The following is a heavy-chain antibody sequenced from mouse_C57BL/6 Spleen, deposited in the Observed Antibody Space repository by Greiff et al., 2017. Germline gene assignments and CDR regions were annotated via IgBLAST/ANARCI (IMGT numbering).Heavy chain of an antibody. J-gene: IGHJ4*01. CDR1: GYTFTDYN. V-gene: IGHV1-22*01. D-gene: IGHD3-2*02. CDR2: INPNTGGT. CDR3: ARKLRLQAMDY. Sequence: EVQLQQSGPELVKPGASVKMSCKASGYTFTDYNMHWVKQSPGKSLEWIGYINPNTGGTSYNQKFKGKATLTVNTSSSTAYMQLRSLTSEDSAVYYCARKLRLQAMDYWGQGTSVTVSS.